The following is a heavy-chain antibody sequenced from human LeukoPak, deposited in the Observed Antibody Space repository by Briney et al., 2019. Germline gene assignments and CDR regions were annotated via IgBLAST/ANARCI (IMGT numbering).Heavy chain of an antibody. D-gene: IGHD6-19*01. V-gene: IGHV3-66*01. Sequence: PGGSLRLSCAASGFTVSSNYMSWVRQAPGKGLEWVSVIYSGGSTYYADSVKGRFTISRDNSKNTLYLQMNSMRAEATAVYYCARLAGTWYGMDVWGQGTTVTVSS. CDR1: GFTVSSNY. CDR2: IYSGGST. J-gene: IGHJ6*02. CDR3: ARLAGTWYGMDV.